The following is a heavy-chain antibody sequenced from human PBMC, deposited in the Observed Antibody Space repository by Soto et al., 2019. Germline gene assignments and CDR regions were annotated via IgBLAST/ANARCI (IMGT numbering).Heavy chain of an antibody. D-gene: IGHD3-3*02. J-gene: IGHJ5*02. CDR1: VVSISSSSYY. V-gene: IGHV4-39*01. CDR2: IYYSGST. CDR3: ARPTLVLGKGWFER. Sequence: SETLSLTCTFSVVSISSSSYYCGWIRQPPGKGLEWIGSIYYSGSTYYNPSLKSRVTISVDTSKNQFSLKLSSVTAADTAVYYCARPTLVLGKGWFERWGQGTLGIVSS.